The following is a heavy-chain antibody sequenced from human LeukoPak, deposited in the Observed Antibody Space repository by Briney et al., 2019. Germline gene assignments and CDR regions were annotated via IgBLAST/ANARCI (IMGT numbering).Heavy chain of an antibody. CDR1: GGSFSGYY. CDR2: INHSGST. D-gene: IGHD3-10*01. Sequence: SETLSLTCAVYGGSFSGYYWSWIRQPPGKGLEWIGEINHSGSTNYNPSLKSRVTISVDTSKNQFSLKLSSVTAADTAVYYCAGGGVGIGYYYGSGRPFDYWGQGTLVTVSS. J-gene: IGHJ4*02. V-gene: IGHV4-34*01. CDR3: AGGGVGIGYYYGSGRPFDY.